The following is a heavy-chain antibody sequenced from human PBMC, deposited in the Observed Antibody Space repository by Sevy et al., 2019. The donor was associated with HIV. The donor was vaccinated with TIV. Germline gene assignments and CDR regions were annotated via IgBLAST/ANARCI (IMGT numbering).Heavy chain of an antibody. CDR3: AKDGIAADGTTGTGAFDI. CDR2: ISGSGGST. D-gene: IGHD6-13*01. Sequence: GGSLRLSCAASGFTFSSYAMSWVRQAPGKGLEWVSAISGSGGSTYYADSVKGRFTISRDNSKNTLYLQMNRLRAEDTAVYYCAKDGIAADGTTGTGAFDIWGQGTMVTVSS. V-gene: IGHV3-23*01. J-gene: IGHJ3*02. CDR1: GFTFSSYA.